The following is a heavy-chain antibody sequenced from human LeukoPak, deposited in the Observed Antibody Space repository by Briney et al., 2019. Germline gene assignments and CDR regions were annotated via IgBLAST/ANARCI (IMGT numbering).Heavy chain of an antibody. CDR1: GFTFSSYC. CDR2: ISGSSSTI. Sequence: GGSLRLSCAASGFTFSSYCMNWVRQAPGKGLEWGSYISGSSSTIYYADSVKGRFTISRDNGKNTLYLQMNGLRAEDTAAYYCARGSTYYDSSGQVPFDYWGQGTLVTVSS. J-gene: IGHJ4*02. CDR3: ARGSTYYDSSGQVPFDY. V-gene: IGHV3-48*01. D-gene: IGHD3-22*01.